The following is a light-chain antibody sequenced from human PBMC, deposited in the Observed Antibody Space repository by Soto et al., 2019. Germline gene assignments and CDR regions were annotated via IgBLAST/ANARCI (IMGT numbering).Light chain of an antibody. J-gene: IGLJ3*02. CDR2: TNN. V-gene: IGLV1-40*01. CDR1: SSNIGAGYD. CDR3: QSYDSSRSGSV. Sequence: QSALTQPPSVSGAPGQRVTISCTGSSSNIGAGYDVQWYQQFPGAAPKLLIYTNNNRPSGVPDRFSGSKSGTSASLAITGLQPEDEADDYCQSYDSSRSGSVFGGGTKLTVL.